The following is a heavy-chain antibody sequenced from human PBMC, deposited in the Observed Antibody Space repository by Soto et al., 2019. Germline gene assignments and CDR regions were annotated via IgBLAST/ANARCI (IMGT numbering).Heavy chain of an antibody. CDR1: GGPISSGGYY. CDR3: ARVNVATRQVGY. J-gene: IGHJ4*02. Sequence: SETLSLTCTVSGGPISSGGYYWSWIRQHPGKGLEWIGYIYYSGSTYYNPSLKSRVTISVDTSKNQFSLKLSSVTAADTAVYYCARVNVATRQVGYWGQGTLVTVSS. CDR2: IYYSGST. D-gene: IGHD6-6*01. V-gene: IGHV4-31*03.